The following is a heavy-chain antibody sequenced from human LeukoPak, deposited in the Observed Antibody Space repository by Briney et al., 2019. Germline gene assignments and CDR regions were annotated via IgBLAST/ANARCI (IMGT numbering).Heavy chain of an antibody. J-gene: IGHJ4*02. Sequence: GGSLRLSCAASGFTFSSYSINWVRQAPGKGLEWVSYISGSSSTIYYADSVKGRFTISRDNAKNSLFLQLNSLRAEDTAVYYCARAGPWFYFDYWGQGTLVTVSS. D-gene: IGHD3-9*01. V-gene: IGHV3-48*04. CDR2: ISGSSSTI. CDR1: GFTFSSYS. CDR3: ARAGPWFYFDY.